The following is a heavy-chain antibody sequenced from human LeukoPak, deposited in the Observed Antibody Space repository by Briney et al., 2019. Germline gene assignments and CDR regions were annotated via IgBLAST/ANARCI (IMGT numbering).Heavy chain of an antibody. CDR3: AKDTVMSTYYYDSSGYSDY. D-gene: IGHD3-22*01. J-gene: IGHJ4*02. Sequence: GGSLRLSCAASGFTFSSYAMSWARQAPGKGLEWVSAISGNGDSAYYADSVKGRFTISRDNSKNTLYLQMNSLRAEDTAVYYCAKDTVMSTYYYDSSGYSDYWGQGTLVTVSS. CDR2: ISGNGDSA. CDR1: GFTFSSYA. V-gene: IGHV3-23*01.